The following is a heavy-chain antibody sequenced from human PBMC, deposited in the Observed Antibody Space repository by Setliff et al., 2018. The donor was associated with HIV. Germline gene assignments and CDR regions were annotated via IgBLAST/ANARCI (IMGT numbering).Heavy chain of an antibody. J-gene: IGHJ2*01. Sequence: SETLSLTCIVSGGSISSSTYYWGWVRQPPGKGLEWIGSLYYTGSTYYNPSLKSRLTISVDTSKNQFSLQLNSVTAADTAVYYCVRPSVATVTRRWHFHLWGRGTLVTVSS. D-gene: IGHD4-17*01. CDR3: VRPSVATVTRRWHFHL. CDR2: LYYTGST. CDR1: GGSISSSTYY. V-gene: IGHV4-39*01.